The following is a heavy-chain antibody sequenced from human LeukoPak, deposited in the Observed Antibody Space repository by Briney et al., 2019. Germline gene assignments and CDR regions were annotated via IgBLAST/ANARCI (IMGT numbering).Heavy chain of an antibody. CDR1: GFTFSSYG. J-gene: IGHJ4*02. CDR2: ISDDGTNK. CDR3: AKDNKRYSYDY. D-gene: IGHD5-18*01. Sequence: PGGSLRLSCAAFGFTFSSYGMHWVRQGPGKGLEWVAVISDDGTNKYYTDSVKGRFTISRDSSKNTLFLQMNSLRVEDTAVYYCAKDNKRYSYDYWGQGTLVTVSS. V-gene: IGHV3-30*18.